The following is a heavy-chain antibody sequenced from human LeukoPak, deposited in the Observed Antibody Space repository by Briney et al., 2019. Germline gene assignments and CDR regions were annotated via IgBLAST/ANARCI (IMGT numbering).Heavy chain of an antibody. CDR1: GFSFSSYW. Sequence: GGSLRLSCAASGFSFSSYWMHWVRQAPGKGLVGVSRINSDGSTTSYADSVKGRFTISRDDAKNSLYLQMNSLIAEDTAVYYCARERASSSWTLFGYWGQGTLVTVSS. CDR3: ARERASSSWTLFGY. D-gene: IGHD6-13*01. V-gene: IGHV3-74*01. J-gene: IGHJ4*02. CDR2: INSDGSTT.